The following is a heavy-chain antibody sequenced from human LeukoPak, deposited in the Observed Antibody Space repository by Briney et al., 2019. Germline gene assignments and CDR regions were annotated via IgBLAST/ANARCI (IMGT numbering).Heavy chain of an antibody. Sequence: PSGTLSLTCTVSGGSISSYYWSWIRQPPGKGLEWIGYIYYSGSTNYNPSLKSRVTISVDMSKNQFSLKLSSVTAADTAVYYCASMFGGYYYGMDVWGQGTTVTVSS. CDR3: ASMFGGYYYGMDV. V-gene: IGHV4-59*01. D-gene: IGHD3-10*02. CDR2: IYYSGST. J-gene: IGHJ6*02. CDR1: GGSISSYY.